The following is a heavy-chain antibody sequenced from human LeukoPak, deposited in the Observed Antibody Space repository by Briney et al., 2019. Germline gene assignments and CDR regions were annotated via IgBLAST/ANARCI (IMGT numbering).Heavy chain of an antibody. D-gene: IGHD6-6*01. CDR3: ARGGIAARPNYYYYYMDV. Sequence: SETLSLTCAVYGGSFSGYYWSWIRQPPGKGLEWIGEINHSGSTNYNPSLKSRVTISVDTSKNQFSLKLSPVTAADTAVYYCARGGIAARPNYYYYYMDVWGKGTTVTVSS. CDR2: INHSGST. V-gene: IGHV4-34*01. J-gene: IGHJ6*03. CDR1: GGSFSGYY.